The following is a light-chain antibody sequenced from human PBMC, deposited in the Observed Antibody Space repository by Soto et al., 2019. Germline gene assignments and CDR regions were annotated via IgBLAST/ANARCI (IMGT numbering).Light chain of an antibody. CDR3: QQYYTTPYT. CDR1: QRVLYSSDNKNY. J-gene: IGKJ2*01. CDR2: WAS. Sequence: DIVMTQSPDSLAVSLGERATINCKSSQRVLYSSDNKNYLTWYQQSPGQPPKLLIYWASTRESGVPDRFSGSGSGTDFTLTISSLQAEDVAVYSCQQYYTTPYTFGQGTKLEIK. V-gene: IGKV4-1*01.